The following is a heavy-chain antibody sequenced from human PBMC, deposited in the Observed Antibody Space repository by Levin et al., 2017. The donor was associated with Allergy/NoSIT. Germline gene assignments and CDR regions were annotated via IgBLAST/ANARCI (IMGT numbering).Heavy chain of an antibody. V-gene: IGHV3-23*01. J-gene: IGHJ4*02. Sequence: GESLKISCAASGFTFSNYAMSWVRQAPGKGPEWVSGFGASGGSTFYADSVQGRFTFSRDNSKNTLFLQMKSLRAEDTAVYYCAKASHSGSYYYFDYWGQGTLVTVSS. CDR2: FGASGGST. CDR1: GFTFSNYA. D-gene: IGHD3-10*01. CDR3: AKASHSGSYYYFDY.